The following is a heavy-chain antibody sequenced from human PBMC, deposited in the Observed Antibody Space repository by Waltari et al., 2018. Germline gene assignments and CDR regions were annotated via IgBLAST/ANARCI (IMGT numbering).Heavy chain of an antibody. Sequence: VQLVESGGGLVQPGGSLRLSCAASWFPLSSFWMTWVRQTPGKGLEWVAGIKQDGSEKYYADSVKGRFTSSRDNAKNSLYLQMNSLRAEDTAVYYCATSGWYCFDYWGQGTLVTVSS. CDR3: ATSGWYCFDY. D-gene: IGHD6-19*01. CDR1: WFPLSSFW. V-gene: IGHV3-7*01. CDR2: IKQDGSEK. J-gene: IGHJ4*02.